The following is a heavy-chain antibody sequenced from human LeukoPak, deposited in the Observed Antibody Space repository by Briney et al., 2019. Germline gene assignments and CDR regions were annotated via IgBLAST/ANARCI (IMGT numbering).Heavy chain of an antibody. CDR2: ISGSGGST. CDR1: GFIFNNYA. D-gene: IGHD3-3*01. V-gene: IGHV3-23*01. Sequence: GGSLTLSCAASGFIFNNYAMSWVRQAPGKGLEWVSAISGSGGSTYYADSVKGRFTISRDNSKNTLYLQMNSLRAEDTAVYYCAKPYDFWSGYYGDAFDIWGQGTMVTVSS. J-gene: IGHJ3*02. CDR3: AKPYDFWSGYYGDAFDI.